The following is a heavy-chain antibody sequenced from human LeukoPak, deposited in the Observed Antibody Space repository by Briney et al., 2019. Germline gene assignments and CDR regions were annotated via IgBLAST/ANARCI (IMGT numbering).Heavy chain of an antibody. J-gene: IGHJ3*02. Sequence: GGSLRLSCAASGFTFSSYAMSWVRQAPGKGLEWVSAISGSGGSTYYADSVKGRFTISRDNSKNTLYLQMNSLRAEDTAVYYCARIWGNGYGDYGTEYNAFDIWGQGTMVTVSS. V-gene: IGHV3-23*01. CDR2: ISGSGGST. D-gene: IGHD4-17*01. CDR3: ARIWGNGYGDYGTEYNAFDI. CDR1: GFTFSSYA.